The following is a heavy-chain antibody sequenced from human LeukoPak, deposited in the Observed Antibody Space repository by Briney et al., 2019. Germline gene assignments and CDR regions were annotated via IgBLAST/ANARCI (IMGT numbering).Heavy chain of an antibody. Sequence: GASVKVSCKASGYPFTGYYIHWVRQAPGQGLEWMGWINPNNGGTNYAQKFQGRVSMTRDTFITTAYMELSRLRFDDTAVYYCARDSCSISSCPFFGYWGQGTLVTVSS. J-gene: IGHJ4*02. CDR1: GYPFTGYY. CDR2: INPNNGGT. CDR3: ARDSCSISSCPFFGY. D-gene: IGHD2-2*01. V-gene: IGHV1-2*02.